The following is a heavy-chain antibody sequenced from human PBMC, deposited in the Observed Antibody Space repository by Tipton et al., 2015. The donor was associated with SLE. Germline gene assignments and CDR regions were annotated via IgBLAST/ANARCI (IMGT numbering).Heavy chain of an antibody. V-gene: IGHV3-49*04. D-gene: IGHD1-14*01. CDR3: TGARTDPYWYLDL. CDR2: IRSKAYGGTT. J-gene: IGHJ2*01. CDR1: GCTFGDYA. Sequence: VQLVQSGGGLVQPGRSLRLSCTASGCTFGDYAMSWVRQAPGKGLEWVGFIRSKAYGGTTEYAASVKGRLTISRDDSKGIAYLQMNSLKTEDTAVYYCTGARTDPYWYLDLWGRGTLVTVSS.